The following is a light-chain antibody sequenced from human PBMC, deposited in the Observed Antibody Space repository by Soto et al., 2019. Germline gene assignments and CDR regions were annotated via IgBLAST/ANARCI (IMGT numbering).Light chain of an antibody. V-gene: IGKV3-20*01. J-gene: IGKJ3*01. CDR3: QHYDGPPFT. Sequence: EIVLAQSPGTLSLSPGERATLSCRASQSVNGRFLAWYQQKPGQAPSLLIYGVSSRATGIPDRFSGSGSGTDFTLIISRLEPEDFAVYYCQHYDGPPFTFGPGTKVDIK. CDR2: GVS. CDR1: QSVNGRF.